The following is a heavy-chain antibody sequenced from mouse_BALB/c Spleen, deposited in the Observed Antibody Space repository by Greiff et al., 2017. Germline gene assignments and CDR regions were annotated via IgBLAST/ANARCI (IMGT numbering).Heavy chain of an antibody. CDR2: ISSGSSTI. CDR1: GFTFSSFG. V-gene: IGHV5-17*02. Sequence: EVQVVESGGGLVQPGGSRKLSCAASGFTFSSFGMHWVRQAPEKGLEWVAYISSGSSTIYYADTVKGRFTISRDNPKNTLFLQMTSLRSEDTAMYYCASPPWFAYWGQGTLVTVSA. CDR3: ASPPWFAY. J-gene: IGHJ3*01.